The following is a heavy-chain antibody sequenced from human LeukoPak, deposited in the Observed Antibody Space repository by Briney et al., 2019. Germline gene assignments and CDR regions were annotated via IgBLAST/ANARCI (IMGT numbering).Heavy chain of an antibody. J-gene: IGHJ5*02. V-gene: IGHV4-38-2*02. CDR3: ARDYCGSGSYDWFDP. D-gene: IGHD3-10*01. Sequence: ASETLSLTCTVSGYSISSGYYWGWIRQPPGKGLEWIGSIYHSGSTYYNPSLKSRVTISVDTSKNQFSLKLSSVTAADTAVYYCARDYCGSGSYDWFDPWGQGTLVTVSS. CDR1: GYSISSGYY. CDR2: IYHSGST.